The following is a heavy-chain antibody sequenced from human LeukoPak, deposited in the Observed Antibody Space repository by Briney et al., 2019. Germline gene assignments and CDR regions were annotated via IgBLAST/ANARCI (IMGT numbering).Heavy chain of an antibody. D-gene: IGHD1-26*01. CDR1: GFTFSSYD. CDR2: IGTAGDT. Sequence: GESLRLSCAASGFTFSSYDMHWVRQATGKGLEWVSAIGTAGDTYYPGSVKGRFTISRENAKNSLYLQMNSLRAGDTAVYYCARVSGGGELPDYWGQGTLVTVTS. J-gene: IGHJ4*02. CDR3: ARVSGGGELPDY. V-gene: IGHV3-13*01.